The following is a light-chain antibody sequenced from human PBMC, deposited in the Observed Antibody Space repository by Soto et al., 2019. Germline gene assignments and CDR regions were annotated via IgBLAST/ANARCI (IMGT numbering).Light chain of an antibody. Sequence: QSVLTQPPSASGTPGPRVTISCSGSRSNIGSNTVNWYQQLPGTAPKLLIYGNNERPSGVPDRFSGSKSGTSASLAISGLQSEDEADYYCAAWDDSLNGHVVFGGGTKLTVL. J-gene: IGLJ2*01. CDR2: GNN. CDR1: RSNIGSNT. CDR3: AAWDDSLNGHVV. V-gene: IGLV1-44*01.